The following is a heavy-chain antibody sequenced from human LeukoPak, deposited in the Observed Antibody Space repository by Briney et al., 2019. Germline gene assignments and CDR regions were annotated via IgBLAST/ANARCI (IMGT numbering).Heavy chain of an antibody. Sequence: ASVKISCKASGYSFTSHGISWVRQAPGQGLEWMGWISTYNGNTNYAQKLQGRVTMTTDTSTSTAYMELRSLRSDDTAVYYCARDPFFSSTSCYAGYYYYHYMDVWGKGTTVTVS. D-gene: IGHD2-2*01. CDR2: ISTYNGNT. V-gene: IGHV1-18*01. CDR1: GYSFTSHG. CDR3: ARDPFFSSTSCYAGYYYYHYMDV. J-gene: IGHJ6*03.